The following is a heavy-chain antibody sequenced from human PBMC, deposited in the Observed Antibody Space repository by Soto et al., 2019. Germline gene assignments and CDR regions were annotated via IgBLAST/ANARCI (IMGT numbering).Heavy chain of an antibody. CDR3: TTDRVRREGPWAYYYYYGMDV. J-gene: IGHJ6*02. CDR1: GFTFSNAW. Sequence: PGGSLRLSCAASGFTFSNAWMNWVRQAPGKGLEWVGRIKSKTDGGTTDYAAPVKGRFTISRDDSKNTLYLQMNSLKTEDTAVYYCTTDRVRREGPWAYYYYYGMDVWGQGTTVTVSS. CDR2: IKSKTDGGTT. D-gene: IGHD3-10*01. V-gene: IGHV3-15*07.